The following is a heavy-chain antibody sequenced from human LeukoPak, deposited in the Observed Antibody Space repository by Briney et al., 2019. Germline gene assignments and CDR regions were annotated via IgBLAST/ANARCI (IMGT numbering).Heavy chain of an antibody. D-gene: IGHD6-19*01. V-gene: IGHV1-18*01. CDR3: ARGLQENLAWLTAFSAFDI. CDR2: ISAYNGNT. J-gene: IGHJ3*02. CDR1: GYTFTSYG. Sequence: GSVKVSCKTSGYTFTSYGISWVRQAPGQGLEWMGWISAYNGNTNYAQKVQGRVTMTTDTSTSTAYMELRSLRSDDTAVYYCARGLQENLAWLTAFSAFDIWGQGTMVTVSS.